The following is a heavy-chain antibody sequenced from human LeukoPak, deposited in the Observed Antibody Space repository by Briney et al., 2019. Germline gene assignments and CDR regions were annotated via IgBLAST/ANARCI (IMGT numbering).Heavy chain of an antibody. CDR1: GGSISSGSYY. V-gene: IGHV4-61*02. D-gene: IGHD6-13*01. CDR3: ARGRGSSWYYFDS. CDR2: IYASGNT. J-gene: IGHJ4*02. Sequence: SQTLSLTCTVSGGSISSGSYYWSWIRQPAGKGLEWIGRIYASGNTNYNPSLKGRVTMTVDTSKNQFSLNLSSVTAADTAVYYCARGRGSSWYYFDSWGQGTLVTVSS.